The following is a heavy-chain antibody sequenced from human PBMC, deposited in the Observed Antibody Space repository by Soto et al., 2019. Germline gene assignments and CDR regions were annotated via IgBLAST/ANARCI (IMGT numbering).Heavy chain of an antibody. Sequence: GGSLRLSCAASGFTVSSNYMSWVRQAPGKGLEWVSVIYSGGSTYYADSVKGRFTISRDNSKNTLYLQMNSLRAEDTAVYYCARSIGYSGYDSIHAFDIWGQGTMVTVSS. CDR2: IYSGGST. V-gene: IGHV3-53*01. CDR3: ARSIGYSGYDSIHAFDI. CDR1: GFTVSSNY. D-gene: IGHD5-12*01. J-gene: IGHJ3*02.